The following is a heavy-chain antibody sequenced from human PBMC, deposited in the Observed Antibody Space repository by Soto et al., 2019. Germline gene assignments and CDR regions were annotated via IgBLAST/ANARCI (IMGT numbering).Heavy chain of an antibody. CDR2: IYYTGST. V-gene: IGHV4-31*03. J-gene: IGHJ5*02. D-gene: IGHD5-18*01. CDR3: ARVYISSCGGYSCPGWFDP. Sequence: PSETLSLTCSVSGGSLSNANYFWGWIRQHPGKGLEWIGYIYYTGSTFSNPTLKSRLTISVDTSKSQFSLDLSSVTAADTAIYYGARVYISSCGGYSCPGWFDPWGQGNLGTVSS. CDR1: GGSLSNANYF.